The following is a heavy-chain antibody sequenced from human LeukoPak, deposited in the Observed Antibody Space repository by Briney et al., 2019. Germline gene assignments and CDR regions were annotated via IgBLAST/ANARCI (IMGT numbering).Heavy chain of an antibody. V-gene: IGHV4-59*01. Sequence: SETLSLTCTVSGGSISSYYWSWIRQPPGKGLEWIGYIYYSGSTHYNPSLKSRVTISVDTSKNQFSLKLSSVAAADTAVYYCVIFTDYYFDYWGQGTLVTVSS. CDR3: VIFTDYYFDY. D-gene: IGHD2-21*02. J-gene: IGHJ4*02. CDR2: IYYSGST. CDR1: GGSISSYY.